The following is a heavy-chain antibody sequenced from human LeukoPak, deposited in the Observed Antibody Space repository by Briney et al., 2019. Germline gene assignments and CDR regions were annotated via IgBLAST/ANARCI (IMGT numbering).Heavy chain of an antibody. CDR3: AREKGRNYFDY. J-gene: IGHJ4*02. Sequence: GGSLRLSCAASGFTFSSYEINWVRQAPGKGLEWVSYISSSGSTIYYADSVKGRFTISRDNAKNSPYLQMNSLRAEDTAVYYCAREKGRNYFDYWGQGTLVTVCS. CDR1: GFTFSSYE. V-gene: IGHV3-48*03. CDR2: ISSSGSTI. D-gene: IGHD3-10*01.